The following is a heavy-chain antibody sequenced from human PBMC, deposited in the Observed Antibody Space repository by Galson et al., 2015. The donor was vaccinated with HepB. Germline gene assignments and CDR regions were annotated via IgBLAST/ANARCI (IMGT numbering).Heavy chain of an antibody. J-gene: IGHJ3*01. CDR2: ITSKKDGETI. D-gene: IGHD1-1*01. V-gene: IGHV3-15*01. Sequence: SLRLSCAASGFTVSSNYMSWVRQAPGKGLEWVGRITSKKDGETIDYAAPVKGRLTISRDDSKNTLFVQMNSLQTDDTAVYYCATDVPNTGGAFHVWGQGTMVTVSS. CDR3: ATDVPNTGGAFHV. CDR1: GFTVSSNY.